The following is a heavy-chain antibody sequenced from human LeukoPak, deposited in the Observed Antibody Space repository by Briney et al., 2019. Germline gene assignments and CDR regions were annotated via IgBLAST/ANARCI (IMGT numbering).Heavy chain of an antibody. Sequence: GGSLRLSCAASGFTFSTCTMNWVRQAPGKGLEWVSSISSSSSYKYYADSVKGRFTISRDSSTNTLYLQMNSLRAEDTAVYYCAKDNKERGYCSGGACYSMALDYWGQGTLVTVSS. J-gene: IGHJ4*02. CDR3: AKDNKERGYCSGGACYSMALDY. D-gene: IGHD2-15*01. CDR1: GFTFSTCT. CDR2: ISSSSSYK. V-gene: IGHV3-21*01.